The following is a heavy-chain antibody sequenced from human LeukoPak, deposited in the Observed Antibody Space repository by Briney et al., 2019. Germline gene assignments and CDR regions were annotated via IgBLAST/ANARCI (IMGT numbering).Heavy chain of an antibody. CDR2: IYYSGST. J-gene: IGHJ4*02. CDR3: ARIADYYGSGSYYSPDY. V-gene: IGHV4-59*01. CDR1: GGSISSYY. D-gene: IGHD3-10*01. Sequence: SETLSLTCTVSGGSISSYYWSWIRQPPGKGLEWIGYIYYSGSTNYNPSLKSRVTISVDTSKNQFSLKLSSVTAADTAVYYCARIADYYGSGSYYSPDYWGQGTLVTVSS.